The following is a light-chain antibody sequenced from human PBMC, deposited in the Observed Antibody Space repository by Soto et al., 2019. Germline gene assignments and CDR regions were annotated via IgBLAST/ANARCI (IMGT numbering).Light chain of an antibody. CDR2: DVS. J-gene: IGLJ2*01. CDR1: SSDVGGYNY. Sequence: QSALTQPASVSGSPGQSITISCTGTSSDVGGYNYVSWYQQHPGKAPKLMIYDVSNRPSGVSNRFSGSKSGNTASLTISGLQAGDEADYYCSSYTSSSTLEVVFGGGTKVTVL. V-gene: IGLV2-14*01. CDR3: SSYTSSSTLEVV.